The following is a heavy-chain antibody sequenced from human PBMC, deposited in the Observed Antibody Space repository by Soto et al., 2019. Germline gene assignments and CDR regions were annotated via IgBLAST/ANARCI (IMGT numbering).Heavy chain of an antibody. CDR1: GYTFTGYY. J-gene: IGHJ4*02. V-gene: IGHV1-2*02. Sequence: ASVKVSCKASGYTFTGYYMHWVRQAPGQGLEWMGWINPNSGGTNYAQKFQGRVTMTRDTSISTAYMELSRLRSDDTAVYYCARAHEPSYYDRSGYSRNPDYCGQGTLVTVS. D-gene: IGHD3-22*01. CDR2: INPNSGGT. CDR3: ARAHEPSYYDRSGYSRNPDY.